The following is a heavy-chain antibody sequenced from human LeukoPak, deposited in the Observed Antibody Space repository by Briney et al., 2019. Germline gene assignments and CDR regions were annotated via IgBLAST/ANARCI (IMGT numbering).Heavy chain of an antibody. CDR1: GLTFSSSW. CDR3: VRDLGGRSGH. CDR2: INEDGSTT. V-gene: IGHV3-74*01. J-gene: IGHJ4*02. Sequence: GGSLRLSCAASGLTFSSSWMHWVRQAPGKGLVWVSRINEDGSTTNYADSVKGRSTIFRDNAKNTLYLQMNSLRAEDTAVYYCVRDLGGRSGHWGQGTLVTVSS. D-gene: IGHD1-26*01.